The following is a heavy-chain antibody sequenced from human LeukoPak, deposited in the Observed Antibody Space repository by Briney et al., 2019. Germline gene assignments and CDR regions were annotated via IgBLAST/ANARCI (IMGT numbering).Heavy chain of an antibody. CDR1: GFIFSNYA. D-gene: IGHD6-19*01. V-gene: IGHV3-23*01. CDR3: VRGASSGWYYFDY. CDR2: VSGGGGTT. J-gene: IGHJ4*02. Sequence: GGYLRLSCAASGFIFSNYAMSWVRQAPGKGLEWVSTVSGGGGTTHYADSVKGRLTISRDNSKNTVSLQMNSLRAEDTAVYYCVRGASSGWYYFDYWGQGTLVTVSS.